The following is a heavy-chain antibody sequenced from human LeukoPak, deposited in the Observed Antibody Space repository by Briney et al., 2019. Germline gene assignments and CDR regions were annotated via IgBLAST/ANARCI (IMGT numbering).Heavy chain of an antibody. CDR1: GYTFNIYG. CDR2: ISTYNGNT. V-gene: IGHV1-18*01. J-gene: IGHJ4*02. Sequence: ASVKVSCKASGYTFNIYGIIWVRQAPGQGLEWVGWISTYNGNTNYAPNIQDRVTMTTDTSTSTAYMELRSLRSDDTAVYYCGRALLGGSDIYTPFPYWGQGTLVTVSS. CDR3: GRALLGGSDIYTPFPY. D-gene: IGHD3-10*01.